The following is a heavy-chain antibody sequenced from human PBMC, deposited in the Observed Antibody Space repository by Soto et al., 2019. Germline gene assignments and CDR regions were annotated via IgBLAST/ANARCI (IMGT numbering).Heavy chain of an antibody. CDR3: ATHSWDR. J-gene: IGHJ5*02. CDR2: ITGSGVNT. Sequence: EVQVSESGGGLVQPGGSLRLSCAASGLTFSKADMSWVRQAPGKGLEWVSAITGSGVNTYYADSVKGRFTVSRDNSKNTLFLQMNSLRVEDTAIYYCATHSWDRWGQGTLVTVSS. V-gene: IGHV3-23*01. CDR1: GLTFSKAD.